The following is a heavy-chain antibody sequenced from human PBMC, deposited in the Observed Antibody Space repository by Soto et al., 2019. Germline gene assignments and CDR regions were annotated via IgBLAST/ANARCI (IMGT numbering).Heavy chain of an antibody. Sequence: QVQLVQSGAEVKKPESSVKVSCKAPGGTFSTYAISWVRQAPGQGLEWMGGIIPMFGTANYAQRFQDRVTITAEASTNTVYMELSSVRAEDTAVYFCASGIQLWLRRINNGYSGWGKGTLVTVSS. CDR1: GGTFSTYA. CDR2: IIPMFGTA. CDR3: ASGIQLWLRRINNGYSG. D-gene: IGHD5-18*01. V-gene: IGHV1-69*12. J-gene: IGHJ4*02.